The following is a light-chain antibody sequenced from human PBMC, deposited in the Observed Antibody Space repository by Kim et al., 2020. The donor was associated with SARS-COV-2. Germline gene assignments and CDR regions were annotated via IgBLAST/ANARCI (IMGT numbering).Light chain of an antibody. J-gene: IGKJ1*01. V-gene: IGKV3-20*01. CDR2: GES. CDR1: QSVDTNY. Sequence: GERDTHSCRARQSVDTNYLAWYQQRPGQAHRNLIYGESNRDTGIPDRFSGSGSGKDFNQTIRRLGPEDFGGYFCQQYGRSRTFGQGTKVDIK. CDR3: QQYGRSRT.